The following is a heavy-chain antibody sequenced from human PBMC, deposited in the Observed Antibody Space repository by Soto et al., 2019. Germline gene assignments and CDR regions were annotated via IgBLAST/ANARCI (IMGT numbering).Heavy chain of an antibody. CDR3: ARGLSPHKYCSSTSCYLIDNWFDP. V-gene: IGHV3-21*01. CDR1: GFTFSSYS. CDR2: ISSSSSYI. Sequence: GGSLRLSCAASGFTFSSYSMNWVRQAPGKGLEWVSSISSSSSYIYYADSVKGRFTISRDNAKNSLYLQMNSLRAEDTAVYYCARGLSPHKYCSSTSCYLIDNWFDPWGQGTLVTVSS. D-gene: IGHD2-2*01. J-gene: IGHJ5*02.